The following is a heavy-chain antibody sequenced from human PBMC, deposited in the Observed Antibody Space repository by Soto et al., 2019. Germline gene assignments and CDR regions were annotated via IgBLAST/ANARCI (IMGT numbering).Heavy chain of an antibody. CDR1: GVTFSSYA. J-gene: IGHJ4*02. CDR3: ARVLVGYYDRSGYFDY. CDR2: IIPIFGTT. V-gene: IGHV1-69*06. Sequence: SVKVSCKASGVTFSSYAISWVRQAPGQGLEWMGGIIPIFGTTNSAQKFQGRVTITADKSTSTAYMELSSQRSEDTAVYYCARVLVGYYDRSGYFDYWGQGRLVTVS. D-gene: IGHD3-22*01.